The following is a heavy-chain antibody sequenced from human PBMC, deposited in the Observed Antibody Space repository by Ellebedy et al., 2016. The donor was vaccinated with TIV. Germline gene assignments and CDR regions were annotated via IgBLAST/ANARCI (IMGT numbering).Heavy chain of an antibody. CDR3: ANAFCSSSSCNMNQYYYAMDV. CDR1: GDSISSAGYY. V-gene: IGHV4-31*03. CDR2: IFYSGSA. D-gene: IGHD2-2*01. J-gene: IGHJ6*02. Sequence: SETLSLXXTVSGDSISSAGYYWSWIRQLPGKGLEWIGYIFYSGSAYYNSSLQSRLPISVDTSRTQFSVKLSSVTAADTAVYYCANAFCSSSSCNMNQYYYAMDVWGQGTTVTVSS.